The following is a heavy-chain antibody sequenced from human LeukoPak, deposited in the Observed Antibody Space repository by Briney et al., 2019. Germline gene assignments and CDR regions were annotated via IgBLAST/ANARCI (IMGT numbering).Heavy chain of an antibody. CDR1: GFAFSSYT. CDR2: ISSSSSSI. CDR3: ARDVGYCTV. J-gene: IGHJ4*02. D-gene: IGHD2-8*02. Sequence: GSLRLSCAASGFAFSSYTMNWVRQAPGNGLEWVSSISSSSSSIYYADSLKGRFTISRDNAKNSLYLQMNILRVEDTAVYYCARDVGYCTVWGQGTLVTVSS. V-gene: IGHV3-21*01.